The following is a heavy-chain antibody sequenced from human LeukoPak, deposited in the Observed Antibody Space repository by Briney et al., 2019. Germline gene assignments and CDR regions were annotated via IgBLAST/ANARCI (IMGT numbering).Heavy chain of an antibody. D-gene: IGHD2-2*01. V-gene: IGHV5-51*01. J-gene: IGHJ3*02. CDR1: GYSFTNYW. CDR3: ARRRFCSSTSCYEGAFDI. Sequence: GESLKISCKGSGYSFTNYWIAWVRQMPGKGLEWMGIIYPGDSDTRNSPSFQGQVTFSADKSISTAYLQWGSLKASDTAMYYCARRRFCSSTSCYEGAFDIWGQGTMVTVS. CDR2: IYPGDSDT.